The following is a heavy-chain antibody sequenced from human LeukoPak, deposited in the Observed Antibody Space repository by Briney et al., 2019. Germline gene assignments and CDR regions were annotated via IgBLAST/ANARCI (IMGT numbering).Heavy chain of an antibody. CDR3: ARPDDNADYILSY. Sequence: GESLKVSCKGSGYTFSNYWIGWVRQMPGKGLEYLGIIYPGDSDTKYSPAFEGHITISVDKSITTAYLQWSSLKASDTAMYYCARPDDNADYILSYWGQGTLVTVSS. CDR1: GYTFSNYW. CDR2: IYPGDSDT. D-gene: IGHD4-17*01. J-gene: IGHJ1*01. V-gene: IGHV5-51*01.